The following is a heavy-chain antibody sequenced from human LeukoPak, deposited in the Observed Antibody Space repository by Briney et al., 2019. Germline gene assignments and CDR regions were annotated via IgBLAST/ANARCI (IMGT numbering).Heavy chain of an antibody. V-gene: IGHV1-69*13. CDR1: GGTFSSYA. Sequence: SVKVSCKASGGTFSSYAISWVRPAPGQGLEWMGGIIPIFGTANYAQKFQGRVTITADESTSTAYMELSSLRSEDTAVYYCARAEAVTMVRGVITEYNWFDPWGQGTLVTVSS. J-gene: IGHJ5*02. CDR3: ARAEAVTMVRGVITEYNWFDP. D-gene: IGHD3-10*01. CDR2: IIPIFGTA.